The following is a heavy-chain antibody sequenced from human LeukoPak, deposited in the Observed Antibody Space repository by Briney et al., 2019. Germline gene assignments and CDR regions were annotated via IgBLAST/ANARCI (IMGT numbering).Heavy chain of an antibody. J-gene: IGHJ5*02. CDR3: ARDRGEGFDP. V-gene: IGHV3-21*01. CDR1: GFTFSTYW. CDR2: ISSSSSYI. D-gene: IGHD4-17*01. Sequence: PGGSLRLSCAVSGFTFSTYWMSWVRQAPGKGLEWVSSISSSSSYIYYADSVKGRFTISRDNAKNSLYLQMNSLRAEDTAVYYCARDRGEGFDPWGQGTLVTVSS.